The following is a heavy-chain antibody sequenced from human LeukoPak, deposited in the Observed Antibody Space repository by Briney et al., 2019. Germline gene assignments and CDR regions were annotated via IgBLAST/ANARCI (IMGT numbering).Heavy chain of an antibody. J-gene: IGHJ4*02. V-gene: IGHV4-59*08. CDR3: ARFSPRAMGNYLDF. CDR2: IYHSGST. Sequence: SETLSLTCTVSGGSISSYYWSWIRQPPGKGLEWIGSIYHSGSTYYNPSLKSRVTISVDTSKNQFSLKLSSVTAADTAVYYCARFSPRAMGNYLDFWGQGTLVTVSS. D-gene: IGHD7-27*01. CDR1: GGSISSYY.